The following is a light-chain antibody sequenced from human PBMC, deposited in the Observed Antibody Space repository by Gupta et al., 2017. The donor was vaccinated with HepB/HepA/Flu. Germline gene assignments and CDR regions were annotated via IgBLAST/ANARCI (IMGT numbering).Light chain of an antibody. Sequence: QSVLTQPPSVSEAPRQKVTISCSGSSSNIGNNDVSWYQQLPGKAPKLLIYYDDLRPSGVSDRFSGSKSGTSASLAISGLQSEDEADYYCAVWDDSLNAYVFGTGTKVTVL. CDR1: SSNIGNND. CDR2: YDD. CDR3: AVWDDSLNAYV. V-gene: IGLV1-36*01. J-gene: IGLJ1*01.